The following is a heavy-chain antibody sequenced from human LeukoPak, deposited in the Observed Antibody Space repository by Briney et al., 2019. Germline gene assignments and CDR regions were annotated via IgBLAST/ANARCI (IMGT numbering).Heavy chain of an antibody. CDR2: INGDGRNI. CDR1: GFTFSSYW. J-gene: IGHJ6*04. Sequence: GGSLRLSCVASGFTFSSYWMHWVRQDPRKGLVWVSRINGDGRNINYADSVRGRFTISRDNAKNTLYLQMNTLRVEDTAVYYCTRDLMDYDVSTGLHHYYMDVWGKGPTVTSPQ. D-gene: IGHD3-9*01. CDR3: TRDLMDYDVSTGLHHYYMDV. V-gene: IGHV3-74*01.